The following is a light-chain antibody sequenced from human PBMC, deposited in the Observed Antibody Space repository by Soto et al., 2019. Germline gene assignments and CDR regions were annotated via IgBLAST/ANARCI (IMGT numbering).Light chain of an antibody. Sequence: EIVLTQSPGTLSLSPGERATLSCRASQSVRSNYVAWYQQKPGQAPRLLNYNSSNSDTGIPDRFSGSGSGTDFKLTISSLEPEAFVLYDGQQYRDFPQTVGQVTQVEIK. CDR2: NSS. V-gene: IGKV3-20*01. CDR3: QQYRDFPQT. CDR1: QSVRSNY. J-gene: IGKJ1*01.